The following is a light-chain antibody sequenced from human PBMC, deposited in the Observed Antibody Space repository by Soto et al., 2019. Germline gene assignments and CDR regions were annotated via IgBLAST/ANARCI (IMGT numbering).Light chain of an antibody. CDR3: QQLDNYPPIT. J-gene: IGKJ5*01. CDR1: QGIGSY. V-gene: IGKV1-9*01. Sequence: DIQLTQSPSFLSASVGDRVTITCRASQGIGSYLAWYQQKPGKAPKLLIYATSTLQSGVPSRFSGSRSGTEFTLTISSLQPEDFATYYCQQLDNYPPITFGQGTRLEIK. CDR2: ATS.